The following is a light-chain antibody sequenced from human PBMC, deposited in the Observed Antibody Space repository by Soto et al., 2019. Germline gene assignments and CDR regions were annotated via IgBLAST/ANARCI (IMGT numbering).Light chain of an antibody. CDR2: AAS. Sequence: DIQLTQSPSFLSASVGDRVTITCRASQGINDYLAWYQQKPGKAPKLLIYAASTLQSEVPSRFSGSASGTEFPLPIIHLQPENFASYHFQQFNTYPLSLGGGTKFEVK. V-gene: IGKV1-9*01. J-gene: IGKJ4*01. CDR3: QQFNTYPLS. CDR1: QGINDY.